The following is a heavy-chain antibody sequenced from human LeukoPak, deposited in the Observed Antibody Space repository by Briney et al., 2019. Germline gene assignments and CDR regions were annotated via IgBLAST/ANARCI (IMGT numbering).Heavy chain of an antibody. Sequence: GGSLRLSCAASGFTFSSYAMSWVRQAPGKGLEWVSAISGSGGSTYYADSVKGRFTISRDNSKNTLYLQMNSLRAEDTAVYYCAKEGYYYGSGSYYIPPHFDYWGQGTLVTVSS. V-gene: IGHV3-23*01. J-gene: IGHJ4*02. CDR3: AKEGYYYGSGSYYIPPHFDY. D-gene: IGHD3-10*01. CDR1: GFTFSSYA. CDR2: ISGSGGST.